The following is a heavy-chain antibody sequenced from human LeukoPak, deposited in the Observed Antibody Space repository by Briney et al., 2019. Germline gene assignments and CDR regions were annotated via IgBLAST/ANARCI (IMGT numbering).Heavy chain of an antibody. V-gene: IGHV3-23*01. J-gene: IGHJ4*02. CDR3: ARCRPDSSGSADY. Sequence: GGSLRQSCAASGFTFSTYAMTWVRQAPGKGLKWVSSITGSGGSTYYADSVKGRFTISRDNSENTVFLQMDSLRAEDTAVYYCARCRPDSSGSADYWGQGTLVTVSP. CDR2: ITGSGGST. D-gene: IGHD6-19*01. CDR1: GFTFSTYA.